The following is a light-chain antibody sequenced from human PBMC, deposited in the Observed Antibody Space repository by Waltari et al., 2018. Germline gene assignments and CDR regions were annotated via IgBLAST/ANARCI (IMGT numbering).Light chain of an antibody. CDR2: WTS. Sequence: EVVLTQSSGTLSLSPGERATLPCRASHSVSRTYFAWYQQKPGRAPRLIIHWTSNRATGIPERFSGSVSETDFTLTIDRLEPEDFAVYYCQQYGGSVWTFGQGTKVEVK. J-gene: IGKJ1*01. CDR3: QQYGGSVWT. V-gene: IGKV3-20*01. CDR1: HSVSRTY.